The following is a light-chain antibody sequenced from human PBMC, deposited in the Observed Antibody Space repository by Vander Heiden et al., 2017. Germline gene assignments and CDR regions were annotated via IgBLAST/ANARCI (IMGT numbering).Light chain of an antibody. CDR1: QSVLYSSNNKNY. CDR2: WAS. CDR3: QQNDSNPPYT. V-gene: IGKV4-1*01. J-gene: IGKJ2*01. Sequence: DIVMTQSPDSLAVSLGERATINCKSSQSVLYSSNNKNYLAWYQQKPGQPPKLHIYWASTRESGVPDRFSGSGYGTDFTLTISSRQAEDVAVYYCQQNDSNPPYTFGQGTKMEIK.